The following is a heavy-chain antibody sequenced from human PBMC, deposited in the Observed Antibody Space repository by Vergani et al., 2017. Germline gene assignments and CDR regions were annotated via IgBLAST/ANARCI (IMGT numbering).Heavy chain of an antibody. J-gene: IGHJ4*02. D-gene: IGHD2-2*01. Sequence: EVQPVESGGGLVKPGGSLRLSCTTSGFTFSSAWMSWVRQAPGKGLEWVARIRPKTDGETTDYAAPVKGRFTISRDDSKNTLYLQMNSLKIEDTAVYYCTTEAQCSSNTCPSAFEYWGQGTLVTVSS. CDR2: IRPKTDGETT. CDR3: TTEAQCSSNTCPSAFEY. V-gene: IGHV3-15*01. CDR1: GFTFSSAW.